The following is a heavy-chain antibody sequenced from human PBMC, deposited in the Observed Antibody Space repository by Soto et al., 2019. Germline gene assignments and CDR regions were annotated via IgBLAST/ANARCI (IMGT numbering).Heavy chain of an antibody. CDR3: AKKGLGSLATYCTTGDCHYAFDV. CDR1: GFTFYNYA. D-gene: IGHD2-8*01. V-gene: IGHV3-23*01. CDR2: ISGGGDGT. J-gene: IGHJ3*01. Sequence: EVQLLESGGGLVRPGGSLRLSCAASGFTFYNYAMNWVRQAPGKGLEWVSTISGGGDGTYYADSVKGRFTISRDNSRNMVYLQMISLRAEDTAVYYCAKKGLGSLATYCTTGDCHYAFDVWGQGTMVTVSS.